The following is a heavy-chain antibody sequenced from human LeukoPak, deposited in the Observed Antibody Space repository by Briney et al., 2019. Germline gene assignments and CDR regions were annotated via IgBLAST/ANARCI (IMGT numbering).Heavy chain of an antibody. CDR1: GFTFSSYA. V-gene: IGHV3-23*01. Sequence: HPGGSLRLSCAASGFTFSSYAMSWVRQAPGKGLEWVPAISGSGGSTYYADSVKGRFTISRDNSKNTLYLQMNSLRAEDTAVYYCAKPLGLWSLWGADYWGQGTLVTVSS. J-gene: IGHJ4*02. D-gene: IGHD3-10*01. CDR3: AKPLGLWSLWGADY. CDR2: ISGSGGST.